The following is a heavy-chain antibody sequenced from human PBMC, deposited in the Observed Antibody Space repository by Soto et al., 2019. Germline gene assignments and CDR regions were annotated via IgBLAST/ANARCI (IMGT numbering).Heavy chain of an antibody. CDR2: ISSSSSTI. Sequence: PGGSLRLSCAASGFTFSSYSMNWVRQAPGKGLEWVSYISSSSSTIYYADSVKGRFTISRDNAKNSLYLQMNSLRDEDTAVYYCARDPPGDTMVRGLIHWFDPWGQGTLVTVST. J-gene: IGHJ5*02. D-gene: IGHD3-10*01. V-gene: IGHV3-48*02. CDR3: ARDPPGDTMVRGLIHWFDP. CDR1: GFTFSSYS.